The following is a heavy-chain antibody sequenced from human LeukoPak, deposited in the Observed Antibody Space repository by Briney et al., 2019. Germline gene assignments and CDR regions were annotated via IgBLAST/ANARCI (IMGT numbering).Heavy chain of an antibody. J-gene: IGHJ4*02. V-gene: IGHV6-1*01. CDR2: TYYRSKWYS. CDR3: ARERLYDSRGYYSPNFGY. D-gene: IGHD3-22*01. Sequence: SQTLSLTCAISGDSVSSNSAAWNWIRQSPSRGLEWLGRTYYRSKWYSEYAVSVKSRITINPDTSKNQFSLQLNSVTPEDTAVYYCARERLYDSRGYYSPNFGYWGQGTLVTVSS. CDR1: GDSVSSNSAA.